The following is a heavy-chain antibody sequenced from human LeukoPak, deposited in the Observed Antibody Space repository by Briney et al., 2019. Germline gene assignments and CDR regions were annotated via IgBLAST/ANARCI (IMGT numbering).Heavy chain of an antibody. CDR1: VGTCTSYA. J-gene: IGHJ4*02. Sequence: GASVKVSCKASVGTCTSYAISWVRQAPGQGLEWMGGIIPIFCTANHAQKFQGRVTITTDESTSTAYMELSSLRSEDTAVYYCARARIQLQYYFDYWGQGTLVTVSS. D-gene: IGHD5-18*01. CDR2: IIPIFCTA. CDR3: ARARIQLQYYFDY. V-gene: IGHV1-69*05.